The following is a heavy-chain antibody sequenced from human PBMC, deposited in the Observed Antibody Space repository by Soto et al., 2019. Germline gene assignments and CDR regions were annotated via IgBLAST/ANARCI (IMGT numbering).Heavy chain of an antibody. CDR1: GFTFSSHG. V-gene: IGHV3-30*03. J-gene: IGHJ5*02. D-gene: IGHD1-7*01. Sequence: GGSLSLSCAASGFTFSSHGMHWVRQAPGKGLEWVAGVSYDGNDKYYADSVKGRFTISRDNSKNTLYLQMNSLRVEDTAVYYCARGIGNNWNYVWFDPWGQGTLVTVSS. CDR2: VSYDGNDK. CDR3: ARGIGNNWNYVWFDP.